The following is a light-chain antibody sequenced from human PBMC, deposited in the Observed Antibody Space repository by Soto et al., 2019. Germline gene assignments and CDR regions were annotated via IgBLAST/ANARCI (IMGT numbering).Light chain of an antibody. CDR2: EGS. CDR3: CSSASSATSFYV. CDR1: SNDVGSYNL. J-gene: IGLJ1*01. V-gene: IGLV2-23*01. Sequence: QSVLTQPASVSGSPGQSITISCTGTSNDVGSYNLVSWYQQHPGKAPKLMIYEGSKRPSGVSNRFSGSKSGNTPSLTISGLQAEDEAEYYCCSSASSATSFYVFGTGTKLTVL.